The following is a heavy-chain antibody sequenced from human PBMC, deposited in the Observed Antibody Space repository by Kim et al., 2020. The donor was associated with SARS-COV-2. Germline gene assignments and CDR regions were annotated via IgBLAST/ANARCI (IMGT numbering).Heavy chain of an antibody. CDR1: GGSFSGYY. J-gene: IGHJ4*02. CDR2: INHSGST. Sequence: SETLSLTCAVYGGSFSGYYWSWIRQPPGKGLEWIGEINHSGSTNYNPSLKSRVTISVDTSKNQFSLKLSSVTAADTAVYYCARVSPEPLVVPAAAPYFDYWGQGTLVTVSS. D-gene: IGHD2-2*01. V-gene: IGHV4-34*01. CDR3: ARVSPEPLVVPAAAPYFDY.